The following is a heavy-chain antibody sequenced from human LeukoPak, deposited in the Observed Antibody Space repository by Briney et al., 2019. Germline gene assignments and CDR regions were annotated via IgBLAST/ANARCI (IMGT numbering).Heavy chain of an antibody. D-gene: IGHD5/OR15-5a*01. V-gene: IGHV3-11*05. J-gene: IGHJ4*02. CDR2: ISSSSSYT. CDR3: VRAVSVSSYYFDC. Sequence: GGSLRLSCATSGFTFSDYYVSWIRQAPGKGLEWISYISSSSSYTNYVDSVKGRFTISRDNAKNSLYLQMNSLRAEDTAVYYCVRAVSVSSYYFDCWGQGTLVTVSS. CDR1: GFTFSDYY.